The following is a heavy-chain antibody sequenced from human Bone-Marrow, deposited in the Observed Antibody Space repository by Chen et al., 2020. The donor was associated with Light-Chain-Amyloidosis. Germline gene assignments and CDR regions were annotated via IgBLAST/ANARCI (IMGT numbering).Heavy chain of an antibody. CDR2: FSYGETT. CDR3: ARHNYGYSPPYYFDY. D-gene: IGHD5-18*01. J-gene: IGHJ4*02. V-gene: IGHV4-39*01. CDR1: GGSMGSSRYY. Sequence: QVQLQESGPGLVKPSETLSLTCAVSGGSMGSSRYYWGWIRQAPGQGLEWIAIFSYGETTYYNPSLKRRVTISVDTSKNQFSLKLSSVTAADTAVYYCARHNYGYSPPYYFDYWGQGTLVTVSS.